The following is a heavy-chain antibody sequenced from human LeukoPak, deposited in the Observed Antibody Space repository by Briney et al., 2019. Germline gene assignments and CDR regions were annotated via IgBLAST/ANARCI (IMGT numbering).Heavy chain of an antibody. D-gene: IGHD7-27*01. CDR1: GFTFSTYT. Sequence: GGSLRLSCAASGFTFSTYTMYWVRHPPGKRLEWVSIIGSSGGGIHYADSVKGRFTISRDNSKNALYLQMNSLRVEDTAVYCCAIDPNWGTHSWGQGVLVTVSS. J-gene: IGHJ4*02. CDR2: IGSSGGGI. CDR3: AIDPNWGTHS. V-gene: IGHV3-23*01.